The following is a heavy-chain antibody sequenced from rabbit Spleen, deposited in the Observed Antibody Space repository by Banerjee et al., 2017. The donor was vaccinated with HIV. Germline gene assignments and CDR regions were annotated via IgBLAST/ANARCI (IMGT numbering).Heavy chain of an antibody. J-gene: IGHJ4*01. Sequence: QEQLVEYGGDLVQPEGSLTLNCKASGFTISSSYWICWVRQAPGKGPEWIACIYAGSSGTTYYASGAKGRFTISKTSSTTVTLQMTSLTAADTATYFCARGTYNSYELWGPGTLVTVS. CDR2: IYAGSSGTT. V-gene: IGHV1S45*01. CDR3: ARGTYNSYEL. D-gene: IGHD6-1*01. CDR1: GFTISSSYW.